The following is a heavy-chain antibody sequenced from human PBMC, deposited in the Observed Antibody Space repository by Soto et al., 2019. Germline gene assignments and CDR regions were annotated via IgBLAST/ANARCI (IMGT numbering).Heavy chain of an antibody. CDR3: ARGFSAGKVSPPDF. V-gene: IGHV3-23*01. CDR1: GFTFSSFA. D-gene: IGHD3-10*01. CDR2: ISGSGGST. Sequence: EMQLLESGGGLVQPGGSLRLSCAASGFTFSSFAMSWVRQAPGKGLDWVSAISGSGGSTYSADSVKGRFTISRDNSKNTLYLQMSSLRAEDTAVYYGARGFSAGKVSPPDFWGQGSLVTVSS. J-gene: IGHJ4*02.